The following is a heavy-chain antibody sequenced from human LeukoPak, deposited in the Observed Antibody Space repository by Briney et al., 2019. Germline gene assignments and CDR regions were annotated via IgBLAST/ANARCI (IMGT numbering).Heavy chain of an antibody. Sequence: ASMKVSCKASGYTFTSHGINWVRQAPGQGLEWMGWISTYNGNTNYAQKLQGRVSMTTDTSTSTAYMELRSLRSDDTALYYCARDFGYSYGYADYWGQGTLVTVSS. CDR1: GYTFTSHG. CDR3: ARDFGYSYGYADY. V-gene: IGHV1-18*01. J-gene: IGHJ4*02. CDR2: ISTYNGNT. D-gene: IGHD5-18*01.